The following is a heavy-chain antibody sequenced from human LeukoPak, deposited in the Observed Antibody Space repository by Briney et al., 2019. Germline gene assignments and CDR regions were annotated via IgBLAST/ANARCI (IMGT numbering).Heavy chain of an antibody. J-gene: IGHJ4*02. CDR2: ISAYNGNT. CDR3: ARVVVVPAAIYFDY. CDR1: GYTFTSYG. Sequence: SVKVSCKASGYTFTSYGISWVRQAPGQGLEWMGWISAYNGNTNYAQRLQGRVTMTTDTSTSTAYMELRSLRSDDTAVYYCARVVVVPAAIYFDYWGQGTLVTVSS. V-gene: IGHV1-18*04. D-gene: IGHD2-2*01.